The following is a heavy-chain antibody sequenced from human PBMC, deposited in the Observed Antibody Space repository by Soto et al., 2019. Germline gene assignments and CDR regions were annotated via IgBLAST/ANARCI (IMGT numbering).Heavy chain of an antibody. CDR3: XXXXXXVSRALDY. CDR2: ISGSGGST. J-gene: IGHJ4*02. CDR1: GFTFSSYA. V-gene: IGHV3-23*01. Sequence: EVQLLESGGGLVQPGGSLRLSCAASGFTFSSYAMSWVRQAPGKGLEWVSAISGSGGSTYYADSVKGRFTISRDNSKXXXXXXXXXXXXXXXXXXXXXXXXXXVSRALDYWGQGTLVTVSS.